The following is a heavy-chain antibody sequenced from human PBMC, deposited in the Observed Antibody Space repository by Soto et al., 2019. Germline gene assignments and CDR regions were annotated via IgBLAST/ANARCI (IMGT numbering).Heavy chain of an antibody. Sequence: GGSLRLSCAASGFTFSNAWMSWVRQAPGKGLEWVGRIKSKTDGGTTDYAAPVKGRFTISRDDSKNTLYLQMNSLKTEDTAVYYCTMDIVVVPAASRNWFDPWGQGTLVTVSS. V-gene: IGHV3-15*01. CDR3: TMDIVVVPAASRNWFDP. CDR1: GFTFSNAW. D-gene: IGHD2-2*03. CDR2: IKSKTDGGTT. J-gene: IGHJ5*02.